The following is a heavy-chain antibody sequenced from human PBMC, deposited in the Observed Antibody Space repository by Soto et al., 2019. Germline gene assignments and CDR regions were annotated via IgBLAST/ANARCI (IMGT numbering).Heavy chain of an antibody. CDR2: IYPGDSDT. CDR1: GYAFSSYW. CDR3: ARGYCTATICDPWFDP. J-gene: IGHJ5*02. D-gene: IGHD2-8*02. V-gene: IGHV5-51*01. Sequence: GESLKISCQGSGYAFSSYWIAWVRQMPGKGLEWMGIIYPGDSDTRYSPSFQGQVTISVDKSITTAYLQWSSLKASDTAMYYCARGYCTATICDPWFDPWGQGTRVTSPQ.